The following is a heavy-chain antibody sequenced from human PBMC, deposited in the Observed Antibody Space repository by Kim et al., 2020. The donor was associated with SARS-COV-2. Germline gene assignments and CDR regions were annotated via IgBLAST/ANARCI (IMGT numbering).Heavy chain of an antibody. D-gene: IGHD3-10*01. CDR1: GFTFSSYS. J-gene: IGHJ5*02. Sequence: GGSLRLSCAASGFTFSSYSMNWVRQAPGKGLEWVSSISSSSYIYYADSVKGRFTISRDNAKNSLYLQMNSLRAEDTAVYYCARSRAYGSGPQVGWFDPWGQGTLVTVSS. V-gene: IGHV3-21*01. CDR3: ARSRAYGSGPQVGWFDP. CDR2: ISSSSYI.